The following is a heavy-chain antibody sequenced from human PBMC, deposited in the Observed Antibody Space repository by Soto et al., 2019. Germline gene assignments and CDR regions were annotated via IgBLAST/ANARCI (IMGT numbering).Heavy chain of an antibody. CDR3: AKDRVGGTFYTPLGF. D-gene: IGHD1-7*01. CDR1: GFNFDNYG. Sequence: GSLRLSCQASGFNFDNYGMHWVRQAPGKGLEWVAVITYDGSNKYYADSVKGRFTISRDNSKNTLSLHLYTLKPEDTAVYHCAKDRVGGTFYTPLGFWGQGTLVTVSS. J-gene: IGHJ4*02. CDR2: ITYDGSNK. V-gene: IGHV3-30*18.